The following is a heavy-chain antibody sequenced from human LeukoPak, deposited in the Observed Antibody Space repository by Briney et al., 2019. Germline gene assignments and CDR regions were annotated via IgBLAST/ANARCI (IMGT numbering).Heavy chain of an antibody. D-gene: IGHD5-18*01. V-gene: IGHV4-59*01. CDR3: ARDTPGYSYGLDY. Sequence: SETLSLTCAVYGGSFSGYYWSWIRQPPGKGLEWIGYIYYSGSTNYNPSLKSRVTISVDTSKNQFSLKLSSVTAADTAVYYCARDTPGYSYGLDYWGQGTLVTVSS. CDR2: IYYSGST. J-gene: IGHJ4*02. CDR1: GGSFSGYY.